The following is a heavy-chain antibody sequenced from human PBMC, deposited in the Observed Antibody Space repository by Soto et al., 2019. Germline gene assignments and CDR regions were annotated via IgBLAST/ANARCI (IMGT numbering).Heavy chain of an antibody. Sequence: PGGSLRLSCAASGFTFSNFVMSWVRQAPGKGLEWVSTISGSSGSTYYADSVKGRFTISRDNSKNTLFLQMNSLRAEDTALYYCAKGTRGSINFSWFDPWGKGTLVTVSS. D-gene: IGHD2-2*01. CDR1: GFTFSNFV. CDR3: AKGTRGSINFSWFDP. CDR2: ISGSSGST. J-gene: IGHJ5*02. V-gene: IGHV3-23*01.